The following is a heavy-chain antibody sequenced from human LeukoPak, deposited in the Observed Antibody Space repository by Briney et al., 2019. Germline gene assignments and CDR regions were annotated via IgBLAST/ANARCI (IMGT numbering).Heavy chain of an antibody. CDR1: GFTFSSYA. V-gene: IGHV3-30*02. Sequence: GGSLRLSCAASGFTFSSYAMSWVRQAPGKGLEWVAFMRNDGSEIHYADSVKGRFTISRDNSKNSLYLQMNSLRVEDTAVYYCARASWSHYFDYWAQGTLVTVSS. CDR3: ARASWSHYFDY. J-gene: IGHJ4*02. CDR2: MRNDGSEI.